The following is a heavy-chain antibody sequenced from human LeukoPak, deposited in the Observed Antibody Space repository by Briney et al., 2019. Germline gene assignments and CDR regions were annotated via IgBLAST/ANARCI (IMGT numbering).Heavy chain of an antibody. CDR2: ISGSGGST. CDR1: GFTFSSYA. V-gene: IGHV3-23*01. Sequence: PGGSLSLSCAASGFTFSSYAMSWVRQAPGKGLEWVSTISGSGGSTYYADSVKGRFTISRDNSKNTLYLQMNSLRVEDTALYYCAKDVSSTSRVSDNWGQGTLVTVSS. J-gene: IGHJ4*02. CDR3: AKDVSSTSRVSDN. D-gene: IGHD2-2*01.